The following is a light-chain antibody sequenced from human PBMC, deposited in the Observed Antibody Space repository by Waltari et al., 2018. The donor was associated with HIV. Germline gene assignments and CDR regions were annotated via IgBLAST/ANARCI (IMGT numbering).Light chain of an antibody. V-gene: IGKV3-15*01. CDR3: QQYRDWPRT. Sequence: EIVMTQSPATLSVSPGEKATLSCRASQSLGNNLAWYQQKPGQTPRLLIYDASTRATGVPAKFSGSGSGTEFTLSISSLQSEDFAIFYCQQYRDWPRTFGPGTTVEIK. CDR1: QSLGNN. CDR2: DAS. J-gene: IGKJ1*01.